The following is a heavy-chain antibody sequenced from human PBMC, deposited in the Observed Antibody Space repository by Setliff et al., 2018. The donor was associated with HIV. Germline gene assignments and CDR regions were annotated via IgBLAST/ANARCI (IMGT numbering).Heavy chain of an antibody. CDR1: GFTFSTYS. CDR3: ARRGYSYGRGDAFDI. V-gene: IGHV3-21*04. J-gene: IGHJ3*02. D-gene: IGHD5-18*01. Sequence: PGGSLRLSCEASGFTFSTYSMNWVRQAPGKGLEWVSHISFNGDYTKYADSVKGRFTISRDNAKNSLYLQMNSLTAEDTAFYYCARRGYSYGRGDAFDIWGQGTMVTVSS. CDR2: ISFNGDYT.